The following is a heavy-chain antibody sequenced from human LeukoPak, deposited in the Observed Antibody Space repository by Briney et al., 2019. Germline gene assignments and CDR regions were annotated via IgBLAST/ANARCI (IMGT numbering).Heavy chain of an antibody. D-gene: IGHD4-17*01. J-gene: IGHJ4*02. Sequence: SQTLSLTCAVYGGSFSGYYWSWIRQPPGKGLEWIGEINHGGSTNYNPSLKSRVTISVDTSKNQFSLKLSSVTAADTAVYYCARTTTTTAAYFDYWGQGTLVTVSS. V-gene: IGHV4-34*01. CDR3: ARTTTTTAAYFDY. CDR1: GGSFSGYY. CDR2: INHGGST.